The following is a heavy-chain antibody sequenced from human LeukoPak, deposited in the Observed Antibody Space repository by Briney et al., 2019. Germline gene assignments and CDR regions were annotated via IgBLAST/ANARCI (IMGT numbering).Heavy chain of an antibody. V-gene: IGHV3-23*01. CDR2: ISGSGGST. D-gene: IGHD5-18*01. CDR1: GFTFSSYA. CDR3: AKCPTAMVTEVDFDY. J-gene: IGHJ4*02. Sequence: GGSLRLSCAASGFTFSSYAMSWVRQAPGKGLEWVSAISGSGGSTYYADSVKGRFTITKDNSKNTLYLQMNSLRAEDTAVYYCAKCPTAMVTEVDFDYWGQGTLVTVSS.